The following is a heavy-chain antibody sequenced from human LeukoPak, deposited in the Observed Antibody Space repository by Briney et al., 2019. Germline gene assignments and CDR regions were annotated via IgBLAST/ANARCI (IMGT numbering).Heavy chain of an antibody. J-gene: IGHJ5*02. D-gene: IGHD6-13*01. CDR3: ARRNIARVFDP. Sequence: SETLSLTCTVSGGSISSSSYYWGWIRQPPGKGLEWIGSIYYSGSTYYNPSLKSRVTISVDTPKNQFSLKLSSVTAADTAVYYCARRNIARVFDPWGQGTLVTVSS. CDR1: GGSISSSSYY. V-gene: IGHV4-39*01. CDR2: IYYSGST.